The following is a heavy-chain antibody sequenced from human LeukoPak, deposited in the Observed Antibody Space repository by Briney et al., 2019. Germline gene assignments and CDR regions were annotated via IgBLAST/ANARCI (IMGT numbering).Heavy chain of an antibody. CDR1: GFTFSSHW. Sequence: PGGSLRVSCAASGFTFSSHWMSWVRQAPGKGLEWVANIKQDGSEKYYVDSLKGRFTISRDNAKNSLFLQMNSLRAEDTAVYYCARTAHNHGGGAFDIWGQGTMVTVSS. D-gene: IGHD4-23*01. CDR2: IKQDGSEK. V-gene: IGHV3-7*03. J-gene: IGHJ3*02. CDR3: ARTAHNHGGGAFDI.